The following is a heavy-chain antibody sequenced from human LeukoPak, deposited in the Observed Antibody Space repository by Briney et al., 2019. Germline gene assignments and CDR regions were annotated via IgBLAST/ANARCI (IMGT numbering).Heavy chain of an antibody. CDR2: ISYDGSNK. CDR3: AREAAAGVFDY. V-gene: IGHV3-30*03. J-gene: IGHJ4*02. D-gene: IGHD6-13*01. CDR1: GFTSSSTG. Sequence: GGSLRLSCAGSGFTSSSTGMTWVRQAPGKGLEWVAVISYDGSNKYYADSVKGRFTISRDNSKNTLYLQMNSLRAEDTAVYYCAREAAAGVFDYWGQGTLVTVSS.